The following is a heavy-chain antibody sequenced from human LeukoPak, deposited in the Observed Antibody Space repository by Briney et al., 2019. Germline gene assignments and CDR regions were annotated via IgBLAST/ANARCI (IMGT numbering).Heavy chain of an antibody. V-gene: IGHV3-11*01. CDR3: ARGAGRSGADY. Sequence: GGSLRLSCAASGFSFSDHYMTWVRQAPGKGLEWLSYISRSGSDIDYAGSVKGRFTISRDNAKNSLYLQMNSLRAEDTAVYYCARGAGRSGADYWGQGTLVTVSS. CDR1: GFSFSDHY. J-gene: IGHJ4*02. CDR2: ISRSGSDI. D-gene: IGHD5-12*01.